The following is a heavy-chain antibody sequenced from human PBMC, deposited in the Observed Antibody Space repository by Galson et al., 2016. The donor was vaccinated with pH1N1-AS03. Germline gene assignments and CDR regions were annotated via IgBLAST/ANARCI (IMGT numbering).Heavy chain of an antibody. Sequence: QSGAEVKKPGESLKISCKGSGYSFPSHWIAWVRQMPGKGLEWMGIIYPSDSDTRCNSSFQGQVTISADTSISTAYLQWNSLKASDTAIYYCARWSNDYGSYWGQGTLVTVSS. CDR1: GYSFPSHW. J-gene: IGHJ4*02. CDR2: IYPSDSDT. V-gene: IGHV5-51*01. CDR3: ARWSNDYGSY. D-gene: IGHD4-17*01.